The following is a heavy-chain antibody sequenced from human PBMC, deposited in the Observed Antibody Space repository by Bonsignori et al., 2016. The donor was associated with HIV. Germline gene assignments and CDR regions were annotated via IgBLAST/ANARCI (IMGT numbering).Heavy chain of an antibody. J-gene: IGHJ3*02. D-gene: IGHD3-10*01. CDR3: ARGVNNFSAFDI. V-gene: IGHV4-30-4*01. CDR2: IYYSGST. Sequence: RQAPGKGLEWIGYIYYSGSTYYNPSLKSRVTISVDTSKNQFSLKLSSVTAADTAVYYCARGVNNFSAFDIWGQGTMVTVSS.